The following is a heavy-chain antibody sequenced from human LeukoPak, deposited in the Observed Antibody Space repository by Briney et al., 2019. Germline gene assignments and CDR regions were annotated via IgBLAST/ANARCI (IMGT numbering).Heavy chain of an antibody. D-gene: IGHD1-26*01. CDR2: ISGNGAST. CDR3: AKDVGKWESLHFFDY. J-gene: IGHJ4*02. Sequence: GGSLRLSCLTSGFTLSTNAMSWVRQAPGKGLEWISGISGNGASTYYADSVKGRFTISRDDSRNTLYLQMNSLRGDDTAVYYCAKDVGKWESLHFFDYWGQGTLVTVSS. V-gene: IGHV3-23*01. CDR1: GFTLSTNA.